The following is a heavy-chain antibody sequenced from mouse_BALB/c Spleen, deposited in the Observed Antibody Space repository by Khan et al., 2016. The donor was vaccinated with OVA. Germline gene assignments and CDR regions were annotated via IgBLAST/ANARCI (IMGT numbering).Heavy chain of an antibody. CDR1: GYSITSDYA. V-gene: IGHV3-2*02. D-gene: IGHD1-1*01. CDR2: ISYSGNT. CDR3: ARVYGGDFDY. Sequence: EVKLEVSGPGLVKPSQSLSLTCTVTGYSITSDYAWNWIRQFPGNKLEWMGFISYSGNTKYNPSLKSRFSITRDTSKNQFFLQLNSVTTEDTATYYCARVYGGDFDYWGQGTSLTGSS. J-gene: IGHJ2*02.